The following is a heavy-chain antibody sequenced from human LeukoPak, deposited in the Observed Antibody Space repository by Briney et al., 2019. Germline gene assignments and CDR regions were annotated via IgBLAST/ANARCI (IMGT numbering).Heavy chain of an antibody. CDR2: IIPIFGIA. J-gene: IGHJ5*02. Sequence: SVKVSFKSSGGTFSSYVISWVRQAPGQGLEWMGRIIPIFGIANYAQKFQGRVTITADKSTSTAYMELSSLRSEDTAVYYCARDRVVVVPAAGFDPWGQGTLVTVSS. CDR1: GGTFSSYV. V-gene: IGHV1-69*04. CDR3: ARDRVVVVPAAGFDP. D-gene: IGHD2-2*01.